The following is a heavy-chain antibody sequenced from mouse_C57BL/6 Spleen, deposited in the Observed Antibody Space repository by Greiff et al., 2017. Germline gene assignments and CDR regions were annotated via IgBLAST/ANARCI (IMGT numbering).Heavy chain of an antibody. D-gene: IGHD4-1*02. V-gene: IGHV3-6*01. CDR1: GYSITSGYY. Sequence: DVQLQESGPGLVKPSQSLSLTCSVTGYSITSGYYWNWIRQFPGNKLEWMGYISYDGSNNYNPSLKNRISITRDTSKNQFFLKLNSVTTEDTATYYCARGGMQLGRDFDYWGQGTTLTVSS. CDR3: ARGGMQLGRDFDY. CDR2: ISYDGSN. J-gene: IGHJ2*01.